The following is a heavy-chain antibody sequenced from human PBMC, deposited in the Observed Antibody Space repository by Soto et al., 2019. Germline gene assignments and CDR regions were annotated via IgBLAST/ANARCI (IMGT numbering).Heavy chain of an antibody. J-gene: IGHJ4*02. V-gene: IGHV4-30-4*01. D-gene: IGHD1-7*01. Sequence: SETLSLTCTVSGGSISSGDYYWSWIRQPPGKGLEWIGYTYYSGSTYYNPSLKSRVTISVDTSKNQFSLKLSSVTAADTAVYYCARDLETGTTISYFDYWGQGTLVTVSS. CDR3: ARDLETGTTISYFDY. CDR1: GGSISSGDYY. CDR2: TYYSGST.